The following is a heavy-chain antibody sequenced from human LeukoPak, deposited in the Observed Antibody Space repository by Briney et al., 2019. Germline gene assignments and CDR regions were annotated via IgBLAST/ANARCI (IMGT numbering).Heavy chain of an antibody. CDR1: GYTLTELS. CDR2: FDPEDGET. D-gene: IGHD2-15*01. V-gene: IGHV1-24*01. J-gene: IGHJ4*02. Sequence: GASVKVSCKVSGYTLTELSMHWVRQAPGKGLEWMGGFDPEDGETIYAQKFQGRVTMTEDTSTDTAYMELSSLRSEDTAVYYCATDLGYCSGGSCYSYYFDYWGQGTLVTVSS. CDR3: ATDLGYCSGGSCYSYYFDY.